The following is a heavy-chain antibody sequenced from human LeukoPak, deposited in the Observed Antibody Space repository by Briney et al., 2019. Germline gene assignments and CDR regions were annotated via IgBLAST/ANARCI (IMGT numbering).Heavy chain of an antibody. Sequence: GGSLRLSCAASGFTFGTSWMSWVRQAPGKGLEWVAFIRYDGSNKYYADSVKGRFTISRDNSKNTLYLQMNSLRAEDTAVYYCAKTLRELSGGAFDIWGQGTMVTVSS. CDR2: IRYDGSNK. D-gene: IGHD1-26*01. V-gene: IGHV3-30*02. CDR1: GFTFGTSW. CDR3: AKTLRELSGGAFDI. J-gene: IGHJ3*02.